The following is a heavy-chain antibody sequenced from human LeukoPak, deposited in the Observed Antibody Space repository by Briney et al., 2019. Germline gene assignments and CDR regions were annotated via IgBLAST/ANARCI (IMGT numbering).Heavy chain of an antibody. V-gene: IGHV4-30-2*01. CDR3: ARGMSYFDY. Sequence: SQTLSLTCAVSGGSISSGGYSWSWIRQPPGKGLEWIGYIYHSGSTYYNPSLKSRVTISVDTSKNQFSLKLSSVTAADTAVYYCARGMSYFDYWGQGTLVTVSS. CDR1: GGSISSGGYS. D-gene: IGHD5/OR15-5a*01. CDR2: IYHSGST. J-gene: IGHJ4*02.